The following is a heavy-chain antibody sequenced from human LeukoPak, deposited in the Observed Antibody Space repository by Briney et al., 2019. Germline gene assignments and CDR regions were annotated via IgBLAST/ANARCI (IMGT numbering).Heavy chain of an antibody. J-gene: IGHJ3*02. CDR1: GGSISSYS. V-gene: IGHV4-4*07. CDR3: ARDRHGDKYHDAFDI. CDR2: IYTSGST. D-gene: IGHD4-17*01. Sequence: SSETLSLTCTVSGGSISSYSWSWIRQPAGKGLEWIGRIYTSGSTNYNPSLKSRVTMSVGTSKNQFSLKLSSVTAADTAVYYCARDRHGDKYHDAFDIWGQGTMVTVSS.